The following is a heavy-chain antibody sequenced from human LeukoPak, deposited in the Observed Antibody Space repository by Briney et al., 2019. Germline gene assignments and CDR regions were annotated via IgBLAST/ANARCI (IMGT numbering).Heavy chain of an antibody. CDR2: INHSGGT. CDR3: ARVVNTAASHFDY. CDR1: GGSFSGYY. V-gene: IGHV4-34*01. D-gene: IGHD5-18*01. Sequence: SETLSLTCAVYGGSFSGYYWSWIRQPPGKGLEWIGEINHSGGTNYNPSLKSRVTISVDTSKNQFSLKLSSVTAADTAVYYCARVVNTAASHFDYWGQGTLVTVSS. J-gene: IGHJ4*02.